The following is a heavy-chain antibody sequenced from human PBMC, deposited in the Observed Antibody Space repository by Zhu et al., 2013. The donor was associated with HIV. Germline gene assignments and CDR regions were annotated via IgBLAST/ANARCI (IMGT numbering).Heavy chain of an antibody. Sequence: QVQLQESGPGLVKPSQTLSLACTVSGGSISSGDYYWSWIRQPPGKGLEWIGYIYYSGSTYYNPSLKSRVTISVDTSKNQFSLKLSSVTAADTAVYYCARGPNYIWGSYRPQPLYYWGQGTLVTVSS. D-gene: IGHD3-16*02. CDR3: ARGPNYIWGSYRPQPLYY. CDR2: IYYSGST. CDR1: GGSISSGDYY. J-gene: IGHJ4*02. V-gene: IGHV4-30-4*01.